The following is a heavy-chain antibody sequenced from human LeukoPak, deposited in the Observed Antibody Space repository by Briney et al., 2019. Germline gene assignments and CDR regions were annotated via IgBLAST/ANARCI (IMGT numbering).Heavy chain of an antibody. Sequence: PGGSLRLSCAASGFTFSDHYIDWVRQAPGKGLEWVGRARTRRNGYSTQYAASVKGRFTFSRDDSENTVYLQMNSLKTEDTAVYFCARIMRVDYGTYYFDYWGPGTLVTVSS. D-gene: IGHD4/OR15-4a*01. CDR3: ARIMRVDYGTYYFDY. CDR2: ARTRRNGYST. CDR1: GFTFSDHY. V-gene: IGHV3-72*01. J-gene: IGHJ4*02.